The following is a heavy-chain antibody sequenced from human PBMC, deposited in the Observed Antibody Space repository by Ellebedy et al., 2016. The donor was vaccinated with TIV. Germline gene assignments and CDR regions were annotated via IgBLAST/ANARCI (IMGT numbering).Heavy chain of an antibody. D-gene: IGHD3-22*01. CDR2: TSYDGSDS. J-gene: IGHJ4*02. CDR1: GFTFDAYA. V-gene: IGHV3-30*04. Sequence: GGSLRLSXAASGFTFDAYALHWVRQTPGGGLQWVAVTSYDGSDSFYADSVKGRFTISRDNSKNTLFLQMNSLRADDTAIYYCARDGSSGIYYPYLAYSFDYWGQGTLVTVSS. CDR3: ARDGSSGIYYPYLAYSFDY.